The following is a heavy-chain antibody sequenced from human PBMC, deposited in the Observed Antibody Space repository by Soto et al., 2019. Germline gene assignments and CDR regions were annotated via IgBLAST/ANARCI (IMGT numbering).Heavy chain of an antibody. V-gene: IGHV3-21*01. CDR1: GFAFNNYG. CDR2: ISKSDYT. D-gene: IGHD2-2*01. J-gene: IGHJ4*02. Sequence: GESLKISCTASGFAFNNYGINWVRQAPGKGLEWVSSISKSDYTYYSDSVKGRFAISRDNAKSSVSLQMNTLRVEDTAVYYCAREDSIIIPAVSDFWGQGTLVTVSS. CDR3: AREDSIIIPAVSDF.